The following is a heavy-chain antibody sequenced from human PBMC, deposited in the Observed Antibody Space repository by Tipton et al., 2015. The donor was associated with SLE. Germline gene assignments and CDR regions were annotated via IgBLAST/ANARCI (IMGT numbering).Heavy chain of an antibody. CDR3: ARGVPSGYDLGYFYFGMDV. CDR1: GGSFSAYY. V-gene: IGHV4-34*01. Sequence: TLSLTCAVYGGSFSAYYWSWIRQPPGKGLEWIGEINHSGSTNFNPPLKSRVTISVDTSKNQFSQKLNSVTAADTAVYYCARGVPSGYDLGYFYFGMDVWGQGTTVTVSS. J-gene: IGHJ6*02. D-gene: IGHD5-12*01. CDR2: INHSGST.